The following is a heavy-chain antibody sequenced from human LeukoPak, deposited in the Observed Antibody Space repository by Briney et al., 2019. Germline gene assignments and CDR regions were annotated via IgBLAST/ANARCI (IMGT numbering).Heavy chain of an antibody. Sequence: GASVKVSCKASGNTFTNYYVHWVRQASGQGLERMGIINPNGGDTTYAQKFQGRVTMTRDTSTSTVYMALTSLRSEDTAVYYCARDSPSDFWGQGTLVTVSS. CDR2: INPNGGDT. J-gene: IGHJ4*02. V-gene: IGHV1-46*01. CDR3: ARDSPSDF. CDR1: GNTFTNYY.